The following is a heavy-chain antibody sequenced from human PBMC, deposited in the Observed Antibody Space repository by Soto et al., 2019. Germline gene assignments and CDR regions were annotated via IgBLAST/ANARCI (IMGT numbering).Heavy chain of an antibody. D-gene: IGHD2-8*01. CDR3: AKMQQSNGMDV. V-gene: IGHV3-23*01. J-gene: IGHJ6*02. CDR2: ISGSGGST. Sequence: GGSLRLSCVASEDTFNNHAMTWVRQAPGMGLEWVSTISGSGGSTYSAGSVKGRFTISRDKSKNTLYLQMNSLRVGDTAIYYCAKMQQSNGMDVWGQGTTVTVSS. CDR1: EDTFNNHA.